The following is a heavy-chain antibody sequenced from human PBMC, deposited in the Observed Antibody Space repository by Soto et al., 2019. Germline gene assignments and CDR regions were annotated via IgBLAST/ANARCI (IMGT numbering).Heavy chain of an antibody. Sequence: GGSLRLSCAASGFSIISYEMNWVRRAPGKGLEWVSNISSSGSSIYYADSVKGRFTISRDNAKNSLYLQMNSLRAEDTAVYYCARGALWFDPWGQGTLVTVSS. J-gene: IGHJ5*02. V-gene: IGHV3-48*03. CDR1: GFSIISYE. CDR2: ISSSGSSI. CDR3: ARGALWFDP.